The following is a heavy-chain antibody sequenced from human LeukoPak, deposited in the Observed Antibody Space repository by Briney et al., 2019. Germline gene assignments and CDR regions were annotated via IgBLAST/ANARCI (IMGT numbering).Heavy chain of an antibody. Sequence: SETLSLTCTVSGGSVSSDSYFWTWIRQPPGKGLEWIGYIYYSGSTNYNPSLKSRVTISLDTSRSQISLKLSSVTAADTAVYYCARGQRRLQDYWGQGTLVTVSS. CDR2: IYYSGST. V-gene: IGHV4-61*01. J-gene: IGHJ4*02. CDR3: ARGQRRLQDY. CDR1: GGSVSSDSYF.